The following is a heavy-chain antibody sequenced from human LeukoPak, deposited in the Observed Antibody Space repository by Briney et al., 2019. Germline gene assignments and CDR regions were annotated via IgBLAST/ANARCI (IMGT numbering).Heavy chain of an antibody. D-gene: IGHD4-11*01. CDR1: GGSISSYY. J-gene: IGHJ6*03. CDR3: ARVSSNYGSTQHYYYYYMDV. Sequence: PSETLCLTCTVSGGSISSYYWSWIRQPPGKGLEWIGYIYYSGSTNYNPSLKSRVTISVDTSKNQFSLKLSSVTAADTAVYYCARVSSNYGSTQHYYYYYMDVWGKGTTVTVSS. CDR2: IYYSGST. V-gene: IGHV4-59*01.